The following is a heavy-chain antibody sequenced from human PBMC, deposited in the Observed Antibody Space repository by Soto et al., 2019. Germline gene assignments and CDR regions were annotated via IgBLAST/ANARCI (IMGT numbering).Heavy chain of an antibody. D-gene: IGHD6-6*01. J-gene: IGHJ3*02. CDR2: ISGSGGST. Sequence: PGGSLSLSCAASGFSFSSFALSWVRQAPGKGLEWVSAISGSGGSTYYADTVKGRFTISRDNSKNTLYLQMNSLRAEDTAVYYCAKDFRQLEESAFDIWGQGTMVTVSS. V-gene: IGHV3-23*01. CDR1: GFSFSSFA. CDR3: AKDFRQLEESAFDI.